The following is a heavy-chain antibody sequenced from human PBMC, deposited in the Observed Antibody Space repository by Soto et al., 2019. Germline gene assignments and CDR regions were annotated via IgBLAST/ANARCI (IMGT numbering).Heavy chain of an antibody. D-gene: IGHD6-6*01. V-gene: IGHV3-23*01. Sequence: EVQLLESGGGLVQPGGSLRLSCAASGFTFSSYAMSWVRQAPGKGLEWVSAISGSGGSTYYADSVKGRFTISRDNSKNTLYLQMNSLRAEDTAVYYCAKDQLPFEYSSSSFDYWGQGTLVTVSS. CDR2: ISGSGGST. CDR1: GFTFSSYA. J-gene: IGHJ4*02. CDR3: AKDQLPFEYSSSSFDY.